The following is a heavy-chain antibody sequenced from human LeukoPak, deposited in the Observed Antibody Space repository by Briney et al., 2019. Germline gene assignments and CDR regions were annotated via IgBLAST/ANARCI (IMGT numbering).Heavy chain of an antibody. CDR3: ARGLYYYGSGSYYNVCWFDP. J-gene: IGHJ5*02. D-gene: IGHD3-10*01. CDR2: INHSGST. V-gene: IGHV4-34*01. Sequence: SETLSLTCAVYGGSFSGYYWSWIRQPPGKGLEWIGEINHSGSTNYNPSLKSRVTISVDTSKNQFSLKLSSVTAADMAVYYCARGLYYYGSGSYYNVCWFDPWGQGTLVTVSS. CDR1: GGSFSGYY.